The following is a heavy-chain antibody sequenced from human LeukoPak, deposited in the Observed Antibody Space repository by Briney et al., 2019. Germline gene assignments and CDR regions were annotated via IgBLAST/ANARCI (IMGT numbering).Heavy chain of an antibody. J-gene: IGHJ4*02. D-gene: IGHD6-13*01. Sequence: PSETLSLTCTVSGGSISSGGYYWSWIRQPPGKGLEWIGYIYYSGSTNYNPSLKSRVTISVDTSKNQFSLKLSSVTAADTAVYYCARHFPGYSSSWYDYWGQETLVTVSS. CDR2: IYYSGST. CDR3: ARHFPGYSSSWYDY. CDR1: GGSISSGGYY. V-gene: IGHV4-61*08.